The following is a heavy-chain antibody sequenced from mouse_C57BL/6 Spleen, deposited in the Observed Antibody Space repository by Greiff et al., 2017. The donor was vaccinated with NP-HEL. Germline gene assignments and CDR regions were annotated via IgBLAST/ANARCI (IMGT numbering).Heavy chain of an antibody. CDR2: IYPGSGST. Sequence: VQLQESGAELVKPGASVKMSCKASGYTFTSYWITWVKQRPGQGLEWIGDIYPGSGSTNYNEKFKSKATLTVDTSASTAYMQLSSLKSEDSAVYSCAREEHRLRYYFDYWGQGTTLTVSS. J-gene: IGHJ2*01. CDR1: GYTFTSYW. CDR3: AREEHRLRYYFDY. V-gene: IGHV1-55*01. D-gene: IGHD3-2*02.